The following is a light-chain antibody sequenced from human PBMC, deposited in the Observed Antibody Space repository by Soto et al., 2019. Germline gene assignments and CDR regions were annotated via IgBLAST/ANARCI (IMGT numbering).Light chain of an antibody. CDR1: PSFTNY. Sequence: EIVLTQSPATLSLSPGERATLSCRASPSFTNYLAWYQHKPGQTPRLLIYDTSTRATGVPARFSGSRSGTEFTLTINSLQSEDFAVYYCQRYNNWPLTFGGGTKVDIK. J-gene: IGKJ4*01. CDR2: DTS. CDR3: QRYNNWPLT. V-gene: IGKV3-15*01.